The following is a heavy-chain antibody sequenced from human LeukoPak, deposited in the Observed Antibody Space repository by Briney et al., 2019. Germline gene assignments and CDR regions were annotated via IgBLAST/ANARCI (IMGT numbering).Heavy chain of an antibody. Sequence: ASVRVSCKASGYTFTSYGISWVRPAPEQGLEWMGWISAYNGKTNYAQKLQGRVTMTTDTSTSTAYMELRSLRSDDTAVYYCARFTSGLWRRNKNFDDWGQGTLVTVSS. D-gene: IGHD2/OR15-2a*01. CDR1: GYTFTSYG. V-gene: IGHV1-18*01. CDR2: ISAYNGKT. CDR3: ARFTSGLWRRNKNFDD. J-gene: IGHJ4*02.